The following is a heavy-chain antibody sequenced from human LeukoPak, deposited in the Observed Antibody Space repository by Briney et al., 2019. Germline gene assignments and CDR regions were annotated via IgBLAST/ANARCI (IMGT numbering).Heavy chain of an antibody. CDR2: IYPGDSET. V-gene: IGHV5-51*01. J-gene: IGHJ3*02. Sequence: GESLEISFRGSGYRFTSYWIAWVRQMPGKGLEWMGIIYPGDSETRYSPSFQGQVTISADKSISTAYLQWSSLKASDTAMYYCARRVAALGAFDIWGQGTMVTVSS. D-gene: IGHD6-19*01. CDR3: ARRVAALGAFDI. CDR1: GYRFTSYW.